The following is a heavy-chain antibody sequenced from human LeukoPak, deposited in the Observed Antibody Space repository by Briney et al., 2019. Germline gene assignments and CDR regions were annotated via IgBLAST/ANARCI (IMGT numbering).Heavy chain of an antibody. CDR1: GFTVSSNY. CDR3: ARAARSGYYFYMDV. V-gene: IGHV3-53*01. J-gene: IGHJ6*03. CDR2: IYSGGST. Sequence: GGSLRLSCAASGFTVSSNYMSWVRQAPGKGLEWVSVIYSGGSTYYADSVKGRFTISRDNSKNSLYLQMNSLRSEDTALYYCARAARSGYYFYMDVWGKGTTVTVSS.